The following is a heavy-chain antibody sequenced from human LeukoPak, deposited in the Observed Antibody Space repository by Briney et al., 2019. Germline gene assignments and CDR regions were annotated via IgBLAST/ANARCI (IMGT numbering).Heavy chain of an antibody. Sequence: GGSLRLSCAASGFTFSSYEMNWVRQAPGKGLEWVSYISSSGSTIYYADSVKGRFTISRDNAKNSLYLQMNSLRAADTAVYYCARLIPIHAMVRGVTNYYYYYYMDVWGKGTTVTISS. D-gene: IGHD3-10*01. CDR2: ISSSGSTI. V-gene: IGHV3-48*03. CDR1: GFTFSSYE. CDR3: ARLIPIHAMVRGVTNYYYYYYMDV. J-gene: IGHJ6*03.